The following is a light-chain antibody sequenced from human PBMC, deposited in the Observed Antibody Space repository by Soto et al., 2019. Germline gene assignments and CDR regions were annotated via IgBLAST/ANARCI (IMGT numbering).Light chain of an antibody. CDR2: WAS. CDR1: QSVLYSSNNKNY. Sequence: DIVMTQSPDSLAVSLGERATINCKSSQSVLYSSNNKNYLAWYQQKPGQPPKLLIYWASTRESGVPDRFRGSGSGTDFTLTISSLQAEDVAVSYCQQYYSTPWTFGQGTKVEIK. V-gene: IGKV4-1*01. CDR3: QQYYSTPWT. J-gene: IGKJ1*01.